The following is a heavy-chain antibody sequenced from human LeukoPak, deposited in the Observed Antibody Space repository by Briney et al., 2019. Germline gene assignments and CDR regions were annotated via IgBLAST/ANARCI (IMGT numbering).Heavy chain of an antibody. V-gene: IGHV3-21*01. CDR3: ARDRETTGYDY. CDR2: ISSRSSYI. D-gene: IGHD5-12*01. J-gene: IGHJ4*02. Sequence: GGSLRLSCAASGFTFSSYGMHWVRQAPGKGLEWVSSISSRSSYIYSADSVKGRFTISRDNAKNSLYLEMNSLRGEDTAVYFCARDRETTGYDYWGQGTLVTVSS. CDR1: GFTFSSYG.